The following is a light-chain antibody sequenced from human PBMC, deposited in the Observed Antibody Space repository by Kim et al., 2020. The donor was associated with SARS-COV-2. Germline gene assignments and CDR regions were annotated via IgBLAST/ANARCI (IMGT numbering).Light chain of an antibody. J-gene: IGLJ3*02. V-gene: IGLV2-14*01. CDR1: SSDVGGYNY. CDR2: DVT. CDR3: GSYSSGSTPWV. Sequence: QSALTQPASVSGSPGQSITISCTGTSSDVGGYNYVSWYQQHPGKAPKLMICDVTKRPSGVSNRFSGSKSGNTASLTISGLQAEDEADYYCGSYSSGSTPWVFGGGTKLTVL.